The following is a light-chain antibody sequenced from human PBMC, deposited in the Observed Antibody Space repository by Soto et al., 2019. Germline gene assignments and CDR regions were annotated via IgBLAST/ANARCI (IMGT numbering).Light chain of an antibody. J-gene: IGLJ1*01. V-gene: IGLV2-23*02. CDR1: SSDIGTYNL. CDR2: EVN. Sequence: QSALTQPASVSGSPGQSITISCTGTSSDIGTYNLVSWYQQHPGKAPKLMIYEVNKRPSGVSDRFSCSKSGNTASLTISGLQAEDEADYYCCSYAGSSTLYVFGTGTKLTVL. CDR3: CSYAGSSTLYV.